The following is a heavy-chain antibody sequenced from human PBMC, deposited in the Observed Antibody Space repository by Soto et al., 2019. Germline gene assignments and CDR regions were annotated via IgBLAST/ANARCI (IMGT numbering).Heavy chain of an antibody. CDR2: VIPIFGTA. Sequence: VQLVQSGAEVKKPGSSVKVSCKASGGTFSSYAISWVRQAPGQGLEWMGGVIPIFGTANYAQKFQGRATLTEDESTSTAYMELSSLRSEDTAVYYCARGGFTYYYDSSGYYPYDYWGQGTLVTVSS. J-gene: IGHJ4*02. CDR3: ARGGFTYYYDSSGYYPYDY. CDR1: GGTFSSYA. V-gene: IGHV1-69*01. D-gene: IGHD3-22*01.